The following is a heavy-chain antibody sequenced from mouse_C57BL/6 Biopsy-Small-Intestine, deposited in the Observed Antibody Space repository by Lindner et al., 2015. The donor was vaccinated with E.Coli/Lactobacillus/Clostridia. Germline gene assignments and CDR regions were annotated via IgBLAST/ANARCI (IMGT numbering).Heavy chain of an antibody. V-gene: IGHV1-85*01. D-gene: IGHD2-4*01. J-gene: IGHJ1*03. CDR2: IYPREGST. Sequence: VQLQESGPDLVKPGASVKLSCKASGYTFTSHDINWVKQRPGQGLEWIGWIYPREGSTKYNEKFKGKATLTVDTSSSTANMELHSLTSEDSGVYFCARWTYDYDEGWYFDVWGTGTTVTVSS. CDR3: ARWTYDYDEGWYFDV. CDR1: GYTFTSHD.